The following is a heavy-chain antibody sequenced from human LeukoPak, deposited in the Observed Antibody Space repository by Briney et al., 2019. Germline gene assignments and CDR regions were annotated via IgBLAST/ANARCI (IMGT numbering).Heavy chain of an antibody. D-gene: IGHD2-21*01. J-gene: IGHJ4*02. V-gene: IGHV4-59*08. CDR1: GGSISSNY. Sequence: SETLSLTCSVSGGSISSNYWSWIRQPPGKGLDWIGYIYFSGGTNYNPSLKSRVTISRNTSKNQFSLKLTSVTAADTAMYYCARQTRYSPAFDYWGQGTLVIVSS. CDR2: IYFSGGT. CDR3: ARQTRYSPAFDY.